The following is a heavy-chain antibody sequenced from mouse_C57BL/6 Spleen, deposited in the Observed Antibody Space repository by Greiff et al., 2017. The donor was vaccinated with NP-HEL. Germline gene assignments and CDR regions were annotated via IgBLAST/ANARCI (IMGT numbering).Heavy chain of an antibody. J-gene: IGHJ1*03. CDR1: GYTFTSYW. CDR2: IDPSDSYT. V-gene: IGHV1-59*01. Sequence: VQLQQPGAELVRPGTSVKLSCKASGYTFTSYWMHWVKQRPGQGLEWIGVIDPSDSYTNYNQKFTGKATLTVDTSSSTAYMQLSSLTSEDSAVYYCARYRGNWYFDVWGTGTTVTVSS. CDR3: ARYRGNWYFDV.